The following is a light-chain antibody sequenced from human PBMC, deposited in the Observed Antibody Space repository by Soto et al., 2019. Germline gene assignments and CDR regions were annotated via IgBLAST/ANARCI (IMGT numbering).Light chain of an antibody. CDR1: QGISSY. J-gene: IGKJ2*01. Sequence: DIQLTQSPSFLSASVGDRVTITCRASQGISSYLAWYQQKPGKAPKFLIYATSTLQSGVPSRFSGSGSGTEFTLTISSLQPEDFALYYCQHYFNWPYTVGQGTKLEIK. CDR3: QHYFNWPYT. CDR2: ATS. V-gene: IGKV1-9*01.